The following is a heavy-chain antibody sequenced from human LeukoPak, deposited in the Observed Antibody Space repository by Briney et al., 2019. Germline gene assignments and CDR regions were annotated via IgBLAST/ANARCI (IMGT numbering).Heavy chain of an antibody. Sequence: PSETLSLTCTVSGDSIRSSAYYWGWIRQPPGKGLQWIGSIYFSGNTDYNPSLKSRVTISIDTSKNQFSLKLSSVTAADTAVYYCARGKVDTAMVSDYYYYGMDVWGQGTTVTVSS. D-gene: IGHD5-18*01. J-gene: IGHJ6*02. CDR3: ARGKVDTAMVSDYYYYGMDV. CDR2: IYFSGNT. CDR1: GDSIRSSAYY. V-gene: IGHV4-39*01.